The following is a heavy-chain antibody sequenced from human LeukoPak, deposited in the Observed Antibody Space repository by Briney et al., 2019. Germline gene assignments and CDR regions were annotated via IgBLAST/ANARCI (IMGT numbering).Heavy chain of an antibody. D-gene: IGHD2-2*01. J-gene: IGHJ4*02. CDR3: AKVRRIVNCSSTSCYFGYYFDY. CDR2: ISGSGGST. V-gene: IGHV3-23*01. Sequence: PGGSLRPSCAASGFTFSSYAMSWVRQAPGKGLEWVSAISGSGGSTYYADSVKGRFTISRDNSKNTLYLQMNSLRAEDTAVYYCAKVRRIVNCSSTSCYFGYYFDYWGQGTLVTVSS. CDR1: GFTFSSYA.